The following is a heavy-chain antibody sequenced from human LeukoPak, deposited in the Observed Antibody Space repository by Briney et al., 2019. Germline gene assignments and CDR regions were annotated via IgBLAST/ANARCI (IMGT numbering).Heavy chain of an antibody. D-gene: IGHD3-9*01. CDR1: GGSISSYY. Sequence: PSETLSLTCTVSGGSISSYYWSWIRQPPGKGLEWVSSISSSSSYIYYADSVKGRFTISRDNAKNSLYLQMNSLRAEDTAVYYCARDWYDNSDAFDIWGQGTMVTVSS. CDR3: ARDWYDNSDAFDI. CDR2: ISSSSSYI. V-gene: IGHV3-21*01. J-gene: IGHJ3*02.